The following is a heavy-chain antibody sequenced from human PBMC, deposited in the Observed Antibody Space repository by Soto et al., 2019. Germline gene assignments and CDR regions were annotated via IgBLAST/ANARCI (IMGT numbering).Heavy chain of an antibody. CDR3: AKDSTPYSSSWIRVDY. CDR2: ISYDGSNK. Sequence: LRLSCAASGFTFSSYGMHWVRQAPGKGLEWVVVISYDGSNKYYADSVKGRFTISRDNSKNTLYLQMNSLRAEDTAVYYCAKDSTPYSSSWIRVDYWGQGTLVTVSS. J-gene: IGHJ4*02. D-gene: IGHD6-13*01. CDR1: GFTFSSYG. V-gene: IGHV3-30*18.